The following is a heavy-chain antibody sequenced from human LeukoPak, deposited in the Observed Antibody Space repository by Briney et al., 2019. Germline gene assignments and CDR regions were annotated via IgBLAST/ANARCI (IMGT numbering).Heavy chain of an antibody. CDR2: ISGYNGKT. D-gene: IGHD3-22*01. CDR1: GYTFTSYG. Sequence: GASVKVSCKASGYTFTSYGISWVRQAPGQGLEWMGWISGYNGKTNYAQKLQGRVTVTTDTSTSTAYMELRSLRSDDTAVYYCARWVDYYDSSGPPYYFYYMDVWGKGTTVTVSS. V-gene: IGHV1-18*01. J-gene: IGHJ6*03. CDR3: ARWVDYYDSSGPPYYFYYMDV.